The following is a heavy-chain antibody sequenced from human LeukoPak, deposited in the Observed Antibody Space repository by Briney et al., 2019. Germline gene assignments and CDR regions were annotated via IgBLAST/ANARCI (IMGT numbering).Heavy chain of an antibody. CDR1: GFTFSSYS. V-gene: IGHV3-48*01. J-gene: IGHJ6*03. CDR2: ISSSSSTI. CDR3: AREANLYYYYMDV. Sequence: GGSLRLSCAASGFTFSSYSMNWVRQAPGKGLEWVSYISSSSSTIYYADSVKGRFTISRDNAKNSLYLQMNSLRAEDTAVYYCAREANLYYYYMDVWGKGTTVTVSS.